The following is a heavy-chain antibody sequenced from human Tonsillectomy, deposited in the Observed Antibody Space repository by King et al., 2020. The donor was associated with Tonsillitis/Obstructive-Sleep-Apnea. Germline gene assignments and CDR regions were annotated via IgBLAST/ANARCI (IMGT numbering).Heavy chain of an antibody. CDR2: IYPGDSAS. V-gene: IGHV5-51*01. CDR3: TRRDRFLEWRGFDF. J-gene: IGHJ4*02. CDR1: GYNFTNYW. D-gene: IGHD3-3*01. Sequence: QLVQSGAEMKKPGESLKISCKGSGYNFTNYWIAWVRQMPGKGLEWMGIIYPGDSASRYSPSFQGQVTISVDESINTAYLQWSSLKASDTAMYYCTRRDRFLEWRGFDFWGQGTLVTVSS.